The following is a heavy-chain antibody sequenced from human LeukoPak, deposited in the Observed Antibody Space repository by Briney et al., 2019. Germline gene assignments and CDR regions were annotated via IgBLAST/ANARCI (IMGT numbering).Heavy chain of an antibody. CDR2: IYSGGST. CDR1: EFTVSSNY. Sequence: GGSLRLSCAASEFTVSSNYMSWVRQVPGEGLEWVSIIYSGGSTYYADSVKGRFTISRDNSKNTLSLQMNSLRAEDTAVYYCATTANYYYYYYMDVWGKGTTVTVSS. D-gene: IGHD2-21*02. J-gene: IGHJ6*03. V-gene: IGHV3-53*01. CDR3: ATTANYYYYYYMDV.